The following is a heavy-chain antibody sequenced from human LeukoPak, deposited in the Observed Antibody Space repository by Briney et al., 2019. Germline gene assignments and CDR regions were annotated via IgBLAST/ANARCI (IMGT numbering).Heavy chain of an antibody. CDR3: ARGAYYFDY. Sequence: GGSLRLSCAASGFTFSSYGMTWVRQAPGKGLVWVSRINSDGSSTSYAGSVKGRFTISRDNAKNTLYLQMNSLRAEDTAVYYCARGAYYFDYWGQGILVTVSS. V-gene: IGHV3-74*01. CDR1: GFTFSSYG. J-gene: IGHJ4*02. CDR2: INSDGSST.